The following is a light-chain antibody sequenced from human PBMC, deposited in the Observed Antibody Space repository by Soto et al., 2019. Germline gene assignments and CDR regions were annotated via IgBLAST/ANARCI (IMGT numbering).Light chain of an antibody. J-gene: IGKJ4*01. CDR2: LGS. CDR3: MQALQTPS. CDR1: QSLLHSNGYNY. Sequence: VMSQSPLSLSFTPGEPASTSCRPSQSLLHSNGYNYLDGYLQKPGQSPQLLIYLGSFRAAGVPDRFSGSGSGTDFTLKISRVEAADVGVYYCMQALQTPSFGGGTKVEIK. V-gene: IGKV2-28*01.